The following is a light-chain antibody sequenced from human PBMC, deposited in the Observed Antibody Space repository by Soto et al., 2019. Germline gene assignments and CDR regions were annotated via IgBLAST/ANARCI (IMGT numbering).Light chain of an antibody. CDR3: QQYDTSPLT. CDR2: GAS. Sequence: PGETATLSCRASASLRPPSIAWYHQKPGQAPRLLIYGASSRATGIPDRFSGSGSGTEFTLTISRLESEDFAVYYCQQYDTSPLTFGGGTKVDIK. J-gene: IGKJ4*01. V-gene: IGKV3-20*01. CDR1: ASLRPPS.